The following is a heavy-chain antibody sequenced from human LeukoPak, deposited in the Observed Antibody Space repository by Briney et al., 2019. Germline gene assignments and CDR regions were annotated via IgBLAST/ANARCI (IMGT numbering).Heavy chain of an antibody. CDR2: ISYDGSNK. Sequence: GGSLRLSRAASGFTFSSYGMHWVRQAPGKGLEWVAVISYDGSNKYYADSVKGRFTISRDNSKNTLYLQMNSLRAEDTAVYYCAKDSNSGYDYNFDYWGQGTLVTVSS. J-gene: IGHJ4*02. V-gene: IGHV3-30*18. CDR3: AKDSNSGYDYNFDY. D-gene: IGHD5-12*01. CDR1: GFTFSSYG.